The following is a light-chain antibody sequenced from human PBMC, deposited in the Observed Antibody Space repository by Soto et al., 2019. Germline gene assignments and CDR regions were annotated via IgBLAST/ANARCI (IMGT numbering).Light chain of an antibody. V-gene: IGKV1-8*01. Sequence: AIRMTQSPSSFSASTGDRVTITCRASQGISNYLAWHQQKPGKAPKLLIHTASILESGVPLRFSGSGSGTEFTLTISSLQSEDFATYFCQQYYGAPYTFGQGTKLEIK. J-gene: IGKJ2*01. CDR3: QQYYGAPYT. CDR1: QGISNY. CDR2: TAS.